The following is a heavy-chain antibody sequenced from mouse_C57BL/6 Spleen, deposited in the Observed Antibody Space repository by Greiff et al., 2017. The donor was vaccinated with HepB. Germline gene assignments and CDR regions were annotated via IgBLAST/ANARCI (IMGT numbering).Heavy chain of an antibody. Sequence: EVHLVESGGGLVKPGGSLKLSCAASGFTFSDYGMHWVHQAPEKGLEWVAYISSGSSTIYYADTVKGRFTISRDNAKNTLFLQMTSLRSEDTAMYYCARPHNYYGRAMDYWGQGTSVTVSS. CDR3: ARPHNYYGRAMDY. V-gene: IGHV5-17*01. D-gene: IGHD1-1*01. J-gene: IGHJ4*01. CDR2: ISSGSSTI. CDR1: GFTFSDYG.